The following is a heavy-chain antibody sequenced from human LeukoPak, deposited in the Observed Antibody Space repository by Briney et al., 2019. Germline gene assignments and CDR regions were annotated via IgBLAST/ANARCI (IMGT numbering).Heavy chain of an antibody. D-gene: IGHD6-13*01. J-gene: IGHJ4*02. Sequence: ASVKVSCKVSGYTLTELSMHWVRQAPGKGLEWMGGFDPEDGETIYAQKFQGRVTMTRDTSTSTVYMELSSLRSEDTAVYYCARDQLAAAKTSFDYWGQGTLATVSS. CDR2: FDPEDGET. V-gene: IGHV1-24*01. CDR1: GYTLTELS. CDR3: ARDQLAAAKTSFDY.